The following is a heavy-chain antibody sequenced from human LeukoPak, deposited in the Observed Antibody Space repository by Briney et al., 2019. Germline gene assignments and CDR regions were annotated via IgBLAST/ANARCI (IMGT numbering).Heavy chain of an antibody. Sequence: SETLSLTCTVSGGSISSYYWSWIRQPAGKGLEWIGRIYTSGSTNYNPSLKSRVTMSVDTSKNQFSLKLSSVTAADTAVYYCAGGGRPISAFDIWGQGTMVTVSS. CDR3: AGGGRPISAFDI. V-gene: IGHV4-4*07. D-gene: IGHD3/OR15-3a*01. J-gene: IGHJ3*02. CDR2: IYTSGST. CDR1: GGSISSYY.